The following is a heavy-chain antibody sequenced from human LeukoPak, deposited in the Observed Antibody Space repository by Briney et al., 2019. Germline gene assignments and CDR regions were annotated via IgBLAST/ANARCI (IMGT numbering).Heavy chain of an antibody. J-gene: IGHJ4*02. V-gene: IGHV3-7*01. CDR2: IKQDGSEK. Sequence: GGSLRLSCAASGFTFSNAWMSWVRQAPGKGLEWVANIKQDGSEKYYVDSVKGRFTISRDNAKNSLYLQMNSLRAEDTAVYYCTRSGYYYPFDYWGQGTLVTVSS. CDR3: TRSGYYYPFDY. CDR1: GFTFSNAW. D-gene: IGHD3-22*01.